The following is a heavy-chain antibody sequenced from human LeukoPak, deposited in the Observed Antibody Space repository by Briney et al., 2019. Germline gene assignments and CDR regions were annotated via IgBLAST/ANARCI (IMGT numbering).Heavy chain of an antibody. V-gene: IGHV4-31*03. CDR2: IYYSGST. Sequence: SETLSLTCTVSGGSISSGGYYWSWIRQHPGKGLEWIGYIYYSGSTYYNPSLKSRVTISVDTSKNQFSLKLSSVTAADTAVYYCARGPEGYCSGGSCRYYFDYWGQGTLVTVSS. CDR1: GGSISSGGYY. CDR3: ARGPEGYCSGGSCRYYFDY. J-gene: IGHJ4*02. D-gene: IGHD2-15*01.